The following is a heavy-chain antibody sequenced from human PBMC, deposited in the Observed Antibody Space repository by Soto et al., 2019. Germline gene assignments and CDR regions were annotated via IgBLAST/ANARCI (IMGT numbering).Heavy chain of an antibody. J-gene: IGHJ5*02. CDR3: ALSSQYCSGGSCYGEFDP. D-gene: IGHD2-15*01. V-gene: IGHV1-18*01. CDR2: ISAYNGNT. Sequence: ASVKVSCKASGYTFTSYGISWVRQAPGQGLEWMGWISAYNGNTNYAQKLQGRVTMTTDTSTSTAYMELRSLRSDDTAVYYCALSSQYCSGGSCYGEFDPWGQGTLVTVSS. CDR1: GYTFTSYG.